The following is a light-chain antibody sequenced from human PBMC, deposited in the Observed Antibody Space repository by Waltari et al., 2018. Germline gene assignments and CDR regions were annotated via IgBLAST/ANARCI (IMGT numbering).Light chain of an antibody. Sequence: QLVLTQSPSASASLGASVKLTCTLSSGHSSNIIARLQQQPEKGPRYLMKVNSDGSHSKGNDIPDRFSGSSSGAARYLTISSVQSEDEADYYCQTGGHGTWVFGGGTTLTVL. CDR3: QTGGHGTWV. V-gene: IGLV4-69*01. J-gene: IGLJ3*02. CDR2: VNSDGSH. CDR1: SGHSSNI.